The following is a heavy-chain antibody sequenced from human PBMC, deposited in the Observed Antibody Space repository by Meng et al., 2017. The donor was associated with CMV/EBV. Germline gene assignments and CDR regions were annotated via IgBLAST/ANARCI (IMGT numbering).Heavy chain of an antibody. J-gene: IGHJ6*02. CDR1: GFTVSSNY. CDR2: IYSGGST. CDR3: ARDHVRAGYYYYGMDV. V-gene: IGHV3-66*02. D-gene: IGHD1-14*01. Sequence: GESLKISCAASGFTVSSNYKSWVRQAPGKGLEWVSVIYSGGSTYYADSVKGRFTISRDNSKNTLYLQMNSLRAEDTAVYYCARDHVRAGYYYYGMDVWGQGTTVTVSS.